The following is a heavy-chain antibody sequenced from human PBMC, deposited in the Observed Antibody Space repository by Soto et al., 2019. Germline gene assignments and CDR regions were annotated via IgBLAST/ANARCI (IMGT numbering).Heavy chain of an antibody. CDR3: AKAGGGFGDFVHH. CDR2: ILYDGSDK. V-gene: IGHV3-30*18. CDR1: GFTFSSYV. J-gene: IGHJ4*02. D-gene: IGHD3-10*01. Sequence: GGSLRLSCAAYGFTFSSYVMQWVGQSPGKGLEWVTGILYDGSDKYYADSVKGRFTISRENSKNTLYLQMNSLRTEDSAVYYCAKAGGGFGDFVHHWGQVTPVTVSS.